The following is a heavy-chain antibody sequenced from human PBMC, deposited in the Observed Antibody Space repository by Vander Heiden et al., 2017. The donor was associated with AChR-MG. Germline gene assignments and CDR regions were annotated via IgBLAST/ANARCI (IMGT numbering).Heavy chain of an antibody. CDR1: GYSFTNSF. V-gene: IGHV1-46*01. D-gene: IGHD5-18*01. J-gene: IGHJ4*02. Sequence: QVQLVQSGAEVRKPGASVKVSCKASGYSFTNSFIHWVRQAPGQGLEWVGIINPSSGNTSFAQKFKGRVTMTRDTSTSTVHMDLSSLRSDDTGVYYCARGNAGGFSYGADYWGQGTPVTVSS. CDR3: ARGNAGGFSYGADY. CDR2: INPSSGNT.